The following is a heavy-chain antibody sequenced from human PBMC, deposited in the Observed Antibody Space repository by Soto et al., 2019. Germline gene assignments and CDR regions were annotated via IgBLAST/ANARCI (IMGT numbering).Heavy chain of an antibody. J-gene: IGHJ5*02. D-gene: IGHD2-15*01. Sequence: SETLSLTCTVSGGSIISGGYYWILIRQHPGKGLEWIGYIYYSGSTYYNPSLKSRVTISVDTSKNQFSLKLSSVTAADTAVYYCARFEVVAATRRGHAEWFDHWGQGTMVTVSS. CDR2: IYYSGST. V-gene: IGHV4-31*03. CDR1: GGSIISGGYY. CDR3: ARFEVVAATRRGHAEWFDH.